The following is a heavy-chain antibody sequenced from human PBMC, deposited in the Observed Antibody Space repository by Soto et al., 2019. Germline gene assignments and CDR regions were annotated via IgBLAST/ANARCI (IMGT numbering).Heavy chain of an antibody. CDR2: ISGSGGST. CDR1: GFTFSSYA. V-gene: IGHV3-23*01. J-gene: IGHJ6*02. Sequence: GGSLRLSCAASGFTFSSYAMSWVRQAPGKGLEWVSAISGSGGSTYYADSVKGRFTISRDNSKNTLYLQMNSLRAEDTAVYYCAKEQGWIQLWLEYYYYYGMDVWGQGTTVTVSS. D-gene: IGHD5-18*01. CDR3: AKEQGWIQLWLEYYYYYGMDV.